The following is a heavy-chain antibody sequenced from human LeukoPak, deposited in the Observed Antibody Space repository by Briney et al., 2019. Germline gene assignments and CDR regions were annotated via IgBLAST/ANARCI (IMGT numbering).Heavy chain of an antibody. Sequence: GASVKVSCKASGYTFTSYYMHWVRQAPGQGLEWMGIINPSGGSTSYAQKFQGRVTMTRDMSTSTVYMELSSLRSEDTAVYYCASIVGATGWDYWGQGTLVTVSS. CDR1: GYTFTSYY. D-gene: IGHD1-26*01. J-gene: IGHJ4*02. CDR2: INPSGGST. V-gene: IGHV1-46*01. CDR3: ASIVGATGWDY.